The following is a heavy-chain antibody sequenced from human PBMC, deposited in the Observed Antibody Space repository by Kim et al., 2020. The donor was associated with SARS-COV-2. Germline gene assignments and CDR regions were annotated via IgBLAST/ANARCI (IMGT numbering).Heavy chain of an antibody. D-gene: IGHD3-10*01. CDR1: GFTFDMSW. V-gene: IGHV3-7*01. J-gene: IGHJ5*02. CDR3: VKGGWFGLS. Sequence: GGSLRLSCAASGFTFDMSWMTWVRQAPGKGLEWVANIKQDGTEKNYVDSVNGRFTISRDNAKNSLSLQMNSLRAEDTAVYYCVKGGWFGLSWGLGTLVTVSS. CDR2: IKQDGTEK.